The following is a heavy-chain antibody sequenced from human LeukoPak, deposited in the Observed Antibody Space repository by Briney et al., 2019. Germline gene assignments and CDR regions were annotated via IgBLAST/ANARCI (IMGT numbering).Heavy chain of an antibody. CDR1: GFTFSSYG. V-gene: IGHV3-30*02. J-gene: IGHJ5*02. Sequence: PGGSLRLSCAASGFTFSSYGMHWVRQAPGKGLEWVAFIRYDGSNKYYADSVKGRFTISRDNSKNTLYLQMNSLRAEDTAVYYCAKVPARAGEYNWFDPWGQGTLVTVSS. CDR3: AKVPARAGEYNWFDP. D-gene: IGHD6-13*01. CDR2: IRYDGSNK.